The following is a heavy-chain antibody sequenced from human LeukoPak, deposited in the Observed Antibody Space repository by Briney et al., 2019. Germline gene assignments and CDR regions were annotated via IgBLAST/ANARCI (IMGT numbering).Heavy chain of an antibody. V-gene: IGHV3-74*03. J-gene: IGHJ4*02. CDR2: ISSDGSST. CDR1: GFTLRNHW. Sequence: PGGSLRLSCAAAGFTLRNHWMHWDRQTPGKGLVWVSRISSDGSSTTYADSVKGRFTISRDNAKNTLYLQMNNLRAEDTAMYYFARDPRVTGRPAIDYWGQGTLVIVSS. D-gene: IGHD6-6*01. CDR3: ARDPRVTGRPAIDY.